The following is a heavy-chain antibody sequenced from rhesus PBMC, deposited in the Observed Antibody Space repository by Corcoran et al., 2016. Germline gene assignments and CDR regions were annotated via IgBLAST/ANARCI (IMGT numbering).Heavy chain of an antibody. V-gene: IGHV4-65*01. Sequence: QVQLQESGPGLVKPSETLSLTCAVFGDSISGEKWWSWIRQPPGKGLEWIGYINGNTDSTHYNPSLRTRVTLSTDTSMSQFSLILSSLSAADMAVYFYARHTPGGGGRTVRFDVWGPGILVTVSS. D-gene: IGHD1-14*01. CDR3: ARHTPGGGGRTVRFDV. CDR1: GDSISGEKW. J-gene: IGHJ5-1*01. CDR2: INGNTDST.